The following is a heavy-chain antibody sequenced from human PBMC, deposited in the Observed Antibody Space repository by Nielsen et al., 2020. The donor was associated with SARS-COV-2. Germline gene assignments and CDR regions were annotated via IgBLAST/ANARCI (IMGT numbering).Heavy chain of an antibody. D-gene: IGHD4-17*01. V-gene: IGHV3-30*18. CDR1: GFTFSSYG. Sequence: GESLKISCAASGFTFSSYGMHWVRQAPGKGLEWVAVISYDGSNKYYADSVKGRFTISRDNSKNTLYLQMNSLRAEDTAVYYCAKGGGDYGDPIFRNWFDPWGQGTLVTVSS. CDR2: ISYDGSNK. CDR3: AKGGGDYGDPIFRNWFDP. J-gene: IGHJ5*02.